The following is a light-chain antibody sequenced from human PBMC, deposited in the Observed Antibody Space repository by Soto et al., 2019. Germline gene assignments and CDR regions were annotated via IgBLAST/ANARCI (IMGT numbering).Light chain of an antibody. V-gene: IGKV1-17*03. CDR2: DTS. CDR1: QDISRF. CDR3: LQHNSYPYT. J-gene: IGKJ2*01. Sequence: DVQMTQSPSAMSASVGDRVTITCRASQDISRFVAWFQQRPGKAPARLIYDTSTLQVGVPSRFSGGGSGTEFTLAISGLQTEDSATYYCLQHNSYPYTLGQGTKLEIK.